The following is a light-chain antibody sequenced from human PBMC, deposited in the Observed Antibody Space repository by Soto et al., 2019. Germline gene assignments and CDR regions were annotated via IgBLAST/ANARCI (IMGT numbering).Light chain of an antibody. J-gene: IGKJ5*01. CDR1: QGVHGHY. CDR2: AAS. Sequence: IVFPYTDGTLSCCSGERATLSCRAIQGVHGHYLARYHEEPGQAPRLDVYAASSRATGIPVSVSGSGSGTDFTLTICSLEPEDFAADYCQPFCTPPSIPCGQGTRLEIK. CDR3: QPFCTPPSIP. V-gene: IGKV3-20*01.